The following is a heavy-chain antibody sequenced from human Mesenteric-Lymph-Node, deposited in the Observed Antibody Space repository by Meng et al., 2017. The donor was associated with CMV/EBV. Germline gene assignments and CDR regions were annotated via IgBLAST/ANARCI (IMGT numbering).Heavy chain of an antibody. CDR2: IYYSGST. CDR1: GGSISSSTYY. D-gene: IGHD1-26*01. CDR3: ARDSQVVGATGFDY. V-gene: IGHV4-61*01. Sequence: SETLSLTCTVFGGSISSSTYYWSWIRQPPGKGLEWIGYIYYSGSTNYNPSLKSRVTISVDTSKNQFSLKLSSVTAADTAVYYCARDSQVVGATGFDYWGQGTLVTVSS. J-gene: IGHJ4*02.